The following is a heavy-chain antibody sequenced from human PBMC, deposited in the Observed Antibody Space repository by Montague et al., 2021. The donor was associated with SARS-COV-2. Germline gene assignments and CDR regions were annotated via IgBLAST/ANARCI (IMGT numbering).Heavy chain of an antibody. V-gene: IGHV6-1*01. CDR1: GDSVSSHSAT. D-gene: IGHD1-1*01. Sequence: CAISGDSVSSHSATWNWVRQSPSSGLEWLGRTYYRSKWYNDYAVXVRGRVTINPDTSKNQFSLQLNSVTPEDTAIYYCTSGREGNYNVMDVWGQGTTVTVSS. CDR3: TSGREGNYNVMDV. CDR2: TYYRSKWYN. J-gene: IGHJ6*02.